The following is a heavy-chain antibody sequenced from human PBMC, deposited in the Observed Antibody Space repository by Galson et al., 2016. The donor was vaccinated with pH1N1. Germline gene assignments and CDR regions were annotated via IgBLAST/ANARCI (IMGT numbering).Heavy chain of an antibody. CDR2: ISRMFGAP. V-gene: IGHV1-69*05. CDR1: GGTFPIYA. J-gene: IGHJ4*02. CDR3: ARGGSYYDY. D-gene: IGHD1-26*01. Sequence: SVKVSCKASGGTFPIYAINWVRQAPGQGLEWMGGISRMFGAPNYAHHFQDKVTITTDDSTSTAYMELRSLRSEDTAVYYYARGGSYYDYWGQGTTVTVSS.